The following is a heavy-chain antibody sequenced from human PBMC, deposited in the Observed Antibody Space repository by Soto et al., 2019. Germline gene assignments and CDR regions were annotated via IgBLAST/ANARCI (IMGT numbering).Heavy chain of an antibody. J-gene: IGHJ4*02. D-gene: IGHD4-4*01. CDR1: GDSVSSNSVV. V-gene: IGHV6-1*01. CDR2: TYYRSQWHY. CDR3: VRLVGNSWLDY. Sequence: QVQLQQSGPGLVKPSQTLSLTCAIYGDSVSSNSVVWNWIRQSPSRGLAWLGRTYYRSQWHYEYGAFVQSRIRIDPDTSKNQFSLQLDSVSPEDSAVYYCVRLVGNSWLDYWGQGTLVTVSS.